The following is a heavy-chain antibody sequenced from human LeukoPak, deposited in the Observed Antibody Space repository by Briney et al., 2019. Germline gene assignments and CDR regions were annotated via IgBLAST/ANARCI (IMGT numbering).Heavy chain of an antibody. CDR1: GFTVSRYY. CDR3: ARDQGYYGSGSYLYYYYYYMDV. Sequence: PGGSLRLSCAASGFTVSRYYMSWVRQAPGKGLQWVSVIYSDGSTYHSDSVKGRFTISRDNAKNTLYLQMNSLRAEDTAVYYCARDQGYYGSGSYLYYYYYYMDVWGKGTTVTVSS. J-gene: IGHJ6*03. D-gene: IGHD3-10*01. V-gene: IGHV3-53*01. CDR2: IYSDGST.